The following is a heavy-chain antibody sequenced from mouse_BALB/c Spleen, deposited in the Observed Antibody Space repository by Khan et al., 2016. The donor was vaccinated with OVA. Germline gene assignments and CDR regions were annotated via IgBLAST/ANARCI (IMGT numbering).Heavy chain of an antibody. V-gene: IGHV2-6-1*01. J-gene: IGHJ4*01. Sequence: QVQLKQSGPGLVAPSQSLSITCTISGFSLTNYGVHWVRQPPGKGLEWLVVIWSDGSTTYNSALKSRLSISKDNSKSPVFLKMNSLQTDDTAMYYCARHDRYFYALDYWGQGTSVTVSS. CDR3: ARHDRYFYALDY. CDR2: IWSDGST. D-gene: IGHD2-14*01. CDR1: GFSLTNYG.